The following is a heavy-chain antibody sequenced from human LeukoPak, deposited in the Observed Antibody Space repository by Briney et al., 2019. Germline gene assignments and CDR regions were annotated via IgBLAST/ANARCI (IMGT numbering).Heavy chain of an antibody. CDR2: ISGSGGST. V-gene: IGHV3-23*01. J-gene: IGHJ5*02. D-gene: IGHD2-8*01. CDR1: EFPVGSNY. Sequence: GGSLRLSCAASEFPVGSNYMTWVRQAPGKGLEWVSAISGSGGSTYYADSVKGRFTISRDNSKNTLYLQMNSLRAEDTAVYYCAKGRYCTNGVCMRWNWFDPWGQGTLVTVSS. CDR3: AKGRYCTNGVCMRWNWFDP.